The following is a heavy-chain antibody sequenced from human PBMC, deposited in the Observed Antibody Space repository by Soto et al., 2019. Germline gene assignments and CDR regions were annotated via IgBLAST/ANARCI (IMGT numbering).Heavy chain of an antibody. Sequence: ASVKVSCKASGYTFTSYYMHWVRQAPGQGLEWMGIINPSGGSTSYAQKFQGRVTMTRDTSTSTVYMELSSLRSEDTAVYFCAAEIDDYADFNHWGQGTPVTVSS. D-gene: IGHD4-17*01. CDR2: INPSGGST. V-gene: IGHV1-46*01. J-gene: IGHJ5*02. CDR1: GYTFTSYY. CDR3: AAEIDDYADFNH.